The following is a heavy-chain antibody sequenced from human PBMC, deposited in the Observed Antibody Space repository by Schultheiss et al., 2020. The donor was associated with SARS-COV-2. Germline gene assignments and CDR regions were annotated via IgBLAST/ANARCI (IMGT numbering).Heavy chain of an antibody. V-gene: IGHV4-61*08. CDR3: ARDPRRGYDFWSGYPN. J-gene: IGHJ4*02. D-gene: IGHD3-3*01. CDR2: IYYSGST. CDR1: GGSISSGGYY. Sequence: SETLSLTCTVSGGSISSGGYYWSWIRQPPGKGLEWIGYIYYSGSTNYNPSLKSRVTISVDTSKNQFSLKLSSVTAADTAVYYCARDPRRGYDFWSGYPNWGQGTLVTVSS.